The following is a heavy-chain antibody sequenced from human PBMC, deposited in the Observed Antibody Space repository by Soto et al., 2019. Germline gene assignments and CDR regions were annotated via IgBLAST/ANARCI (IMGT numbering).Heavy chain of an antibody. CDR3: ARRPVPGGYYYGMDV. CDR1: GGTFSSYA. CDR2: IIPIFGTA. D-gene: IGHD6-6*01. V-gene: IGHV1-69*13. Sequence: SVKVSCKASGGTFSSYAISWVRQAPGQGLEWMGGIIPIFGTANYAQKFQGRVTITADESTSTAYMELSSLRSEDTAVYYCARRPVPGGYYYGMDVWGQGTTVTVSS. J-gene: IGHJ6*02.